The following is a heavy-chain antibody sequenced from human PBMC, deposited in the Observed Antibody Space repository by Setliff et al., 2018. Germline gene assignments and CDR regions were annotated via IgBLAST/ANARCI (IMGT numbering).Heavy chain of an antibody. D-gene: IGHD2-15*01. CDR2: XXXXXXXX. Sequence: ASVKVSCKSYGYTFNTHGISWVRQAPGQRXXXXXXXXXXXXXXXXXXXXQXRXXXTIDTSTNTVFMELRNLRPDDTAIYYCARDGGGYCATTSCFYFDYWGQGTQVTVSS. V-gene: IGHV1-18*01. CDR3: ARDGGGYCATTSCFYFDY. CDR1: GYTFNTHG. J-gene: IGHJ4*02.